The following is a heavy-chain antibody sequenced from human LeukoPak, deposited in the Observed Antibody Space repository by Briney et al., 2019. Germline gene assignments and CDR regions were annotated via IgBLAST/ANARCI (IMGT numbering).Heavy chain of an antibody. Sequence: SETLSLTCTVSGDSISSGGYYWSWIRQHPGKGLEWIGYIYYSGSTYYNPSLKSRVTITVDTSKNQFSLKLNSVTAADTAVYYCARYDDYAGYWGQGTLVTVSS. J-gene: IGHJ4*02. V-gene: IGHV4-31*03. CDR2: IYYSGST. CDR1: GDSISSGGYY. D-gene: IGHD3-3*01. CDR3: ARYDDYAGY.